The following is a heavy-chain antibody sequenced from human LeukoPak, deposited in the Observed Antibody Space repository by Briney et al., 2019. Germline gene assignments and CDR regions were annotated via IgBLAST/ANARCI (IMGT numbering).Heavy chain of an antibody. CDR3: ARSQGGKQAAVDY. Sequence: GASVKVSCKASGYTFTSYDINWVRQAPGQGLEWMGWVSAYTGDTIYAQKLQGRVTMTTDTSTSTAYLELRSLRYDDTAVYFCARSQGGKQAAVDYWGQGTLVTVSS. CDR1: GYTFTSYD. V-gene: IGHV1-18*01. CDR2: VSAYTGDT. J-gene: IGHJ4*02.